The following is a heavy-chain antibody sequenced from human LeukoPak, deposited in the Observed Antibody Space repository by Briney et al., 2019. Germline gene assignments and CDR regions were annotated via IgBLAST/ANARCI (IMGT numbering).Heavy chain of an antibody. Sequence: GRSLRLSCAASGFTFSIYGMSWVRQAPGKGLEWVSTISGRGDSTYYADSVKGRFTISRDNSKHTLYLQMNSLRAEDTAVYYCAKGCGGNCRSDDYWGQGTLVIVSS. CDR2: ISGRGDST. J-gene: IGHJ4*02. D-gene: IGHD2-21*02. CDR3: AKGCGGNCRSDDY. CDR1: GFTFSIYG. V-gene: IGHV3-23*01.